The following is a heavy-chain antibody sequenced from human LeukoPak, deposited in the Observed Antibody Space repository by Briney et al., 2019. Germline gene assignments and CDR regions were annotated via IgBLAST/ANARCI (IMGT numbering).Heavy chain of an antibody. V-gene: IGHV3-66*01. CDR1: GFTVISNY. Sequence: GGSLSPSCAASGFTVISNYMSWVRQAPGKGLEWVSVIYSGGSTYYADSVKDRFTISRDNSKNTLYLQMNSLRAEDTAVYYCARDQGGFNPWGQGTLVTVSS. D-gene: IGHD3-16*01. CDR3: ARDQGGFNP. J-gene: IGHJ5*02. CDR2: IYSGGST.